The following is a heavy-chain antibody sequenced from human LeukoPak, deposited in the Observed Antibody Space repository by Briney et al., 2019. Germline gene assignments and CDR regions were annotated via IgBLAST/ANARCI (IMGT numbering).Heavy chain of an antibody. CDR3: TSNLYSGSYYYAY. J-gene: IGHJ4*02. CDR1: GGSISSSSYY. Sequence: SETLSLTCTVSGGSISSSSYYWGWIRQPPGKGLEWIGSIYYSGSTYYNPSLKSRVTISVDTSKNQVSLKLSSVTAADTAVYYCTSNLYSGSYYYAYWGQGILVTVSS. D-gene: IGHD1-26*01. CDR2: IYYSGST. V-gene: IGHV4-39*07.